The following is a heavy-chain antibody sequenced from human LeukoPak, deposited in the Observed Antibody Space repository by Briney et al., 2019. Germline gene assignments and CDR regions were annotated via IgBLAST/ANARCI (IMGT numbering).Heavy chain of an antibody. D-gene: IGHD6-13*01. V-gene: IGHV3-74*01. Sequence: PGGSLRLSCAASGFTFSSYWMHWVRQAPGKGLVWVSRINSDGSTTSHADSVKGRFTISRDNAKNTLFLQMNSLRAEDTAVYYCARGGSSSWYGSWGQGTLVTVSP. CDR1: GFTFSSYW. CDR2: INSDGSTT. CDR3: ARGGSSSWYGS. J-gene: IGHJ5*01.